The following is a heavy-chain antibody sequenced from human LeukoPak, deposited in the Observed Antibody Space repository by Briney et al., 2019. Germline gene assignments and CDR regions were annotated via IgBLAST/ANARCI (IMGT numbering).Heavy chain of an antibody. D-gene: IGHD3-3*01. Sequence: ASVKVSCKASGGTFSSYAISWVRQAPGRGLEWMGGIIPIFGTANYAQKFQGRVTITADESTSAAYMELSSLRSEDTAVYYWARVGDFWSGYPQRNWFDPWGQGTLVTVSS. CDR3: ARVGDFWSGYPQRNWFDP. CDR2: IIPIFGTA. CDR1: GGTFSSYA. J-gene: IGHJ5*02. V-gene: IGHV1-69*13.